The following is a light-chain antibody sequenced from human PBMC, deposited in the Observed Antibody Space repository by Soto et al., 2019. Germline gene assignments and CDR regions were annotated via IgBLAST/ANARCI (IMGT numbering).Light chain of an antibody. CDR2: KAS. CDR3: LQYDSYPLT. CDR1: QSVRSE. J-gene: IGKJ4*01. Sequence: DIPMTQSPSTLSASVGDRVTITCRASQSVRSELAWYQQKPGKAPKLLIYKASNLDSGVSSRFSGSGSGTEFTLTVSSLQPDDFATYYCLQYDSYPLTFGGGTKGEIK. V-gene: IGKV1-5*03.